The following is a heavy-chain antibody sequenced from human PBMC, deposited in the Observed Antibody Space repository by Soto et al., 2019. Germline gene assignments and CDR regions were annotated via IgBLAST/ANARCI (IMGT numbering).Heavy chain of an antibody. J-gene: IGHJ5*02. D-gene: IGHD6-6*01. V-gene: IGHV3-30-3*01. CDR1: GFTFSSYA. CDR2: ISYDGSNK. CDR3: ARSIIRIVTNNWIDT. Sequence: QVQLVESGGGVVQPGRSLRLSCAASGFTFSSYAMHWVRQAPGKGLEWVAVISYDGSNKYYADSVKGRFTISRDNSKNTLYLQMNSLRAEDTAVYYCARSIIRIVTNNWIDTWGQGTLVTVSS.